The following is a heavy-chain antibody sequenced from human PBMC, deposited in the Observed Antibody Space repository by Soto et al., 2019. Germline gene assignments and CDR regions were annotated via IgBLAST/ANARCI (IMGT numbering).Heavy chain of an antibody. Sequence: GGSLRLSCAASGFTFSSYAMSWVRQAPGKGLEWVSAISGSGGSTCYADSVKGRFAISRDNSKNTLYLQMNSLSAEDTAVYYCAKGYLNSDSGSYYGDAFDIWGQGTMVTVSS. J-gene: IGHJ3*02. CDR1: GFTFSSYA. V-gene: IGHV3-23*01. CDR2: ISGSGGST. CDR3: AKGYLNSDSGSYYGDAFDI. D-gene: IGHD1-26*01.